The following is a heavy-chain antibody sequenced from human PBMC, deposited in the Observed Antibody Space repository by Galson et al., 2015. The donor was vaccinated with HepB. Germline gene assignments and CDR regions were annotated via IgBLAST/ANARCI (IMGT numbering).Heavy chain of an antibody. Sequence: SVKVSCKASGGTFSSYAISWVRQAPGQGLEWMGRIIPILGIANYAQKFQGRVTITADKSTSTAYMELSSLRSEDTAVYYCAKLGSYFAFDIWGQGTMVTVSS. CDR1: GGTFSSYA. V-gene: IGHV1-69*04. CDR2: IIPILGIA. D-gene: IGHD1-26*01. J-gene: IGHJ3*02. CDR3: AKLGSYFAFDI.